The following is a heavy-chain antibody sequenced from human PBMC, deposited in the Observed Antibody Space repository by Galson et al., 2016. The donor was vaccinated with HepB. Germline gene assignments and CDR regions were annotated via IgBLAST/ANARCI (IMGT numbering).Heavy chain of an antibody. D-gene: IGHD3-10*01. V-gene: IGHV4-59*01. J-gene: IGHJ3*02. CDR1: GVSISSYY. CDR2: IYYTGST. Sequence: ETLSLTCTVSGVSISSYYWSWIRQPPGKGLEWIGYIYYTGSTNYDPSIKSRVTMSVDTSKNQFSLKLSSVTAADTAVYYCAREGSLCSSPYALDIWGQGTMVTVSS. CDR3: AREGSLCSSPYALDI.